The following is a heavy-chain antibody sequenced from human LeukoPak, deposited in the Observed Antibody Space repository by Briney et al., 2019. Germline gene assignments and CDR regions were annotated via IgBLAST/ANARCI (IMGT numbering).Heavy chain of an antibody. J-gene: IGHJ4*02. CDR2: IGGSGGST. CDR1: GFTFSSYA. V-gene: IGHV3-23*01. Sequence: GGSLRLSCAASGFTFSSYAMSWVRQAPGKGLEWVSAIGGSGGSTYYADSVKGRFTISRDNSKNTLYLQMNSLRAEDTAVYYCAKDNSGYEEKDDYWGQGTLVTVSS. CDR3: AKDNSGYEEKDDY. D-gene: IGHD5-12*01.